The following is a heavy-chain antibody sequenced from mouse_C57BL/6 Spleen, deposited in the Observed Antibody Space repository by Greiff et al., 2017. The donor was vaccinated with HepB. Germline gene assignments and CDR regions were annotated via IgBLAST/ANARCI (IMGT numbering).Heavy chain of an antibody. CDR3: ACAGNSLRLNYSLDY. CDR1: GYTFTGYY. J-gene: IGHJ4*01. Sequence: QVQLKQPGPELVKPGASVKMSCKASGYTFTGYYMHWVKQRPGQGLEWIGWIIPGSGSTYYNEKFKGKATLTVDKSSSTAYMLLSSLTSEDSAVYFCACAGNSLRLNYSLDYWGQGTTVTVSS. CDR2: IIPGSGST. D-gene: IGHD2-1*01. V-gene: IGHV1-75*01.